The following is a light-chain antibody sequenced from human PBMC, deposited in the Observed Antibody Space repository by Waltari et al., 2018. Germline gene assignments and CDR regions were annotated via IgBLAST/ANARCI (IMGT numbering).Light chain of an antibody. CDR1: QSINSY. V-gene: IGKV1-39*01. Sequence: DIQMTQSQSSLSASEGDRVTIPCRASQSINSYLNWYQQKPGKAPKLLIYAASSLQSGVPSRFSGSGSGTDFTLTISSLQPEDFATYYCQQSYSTPYTFGQGTKLEIK. J-gene: IGKJ2*01. CDR3: QQSYSTPYT. CDR2: AAS.